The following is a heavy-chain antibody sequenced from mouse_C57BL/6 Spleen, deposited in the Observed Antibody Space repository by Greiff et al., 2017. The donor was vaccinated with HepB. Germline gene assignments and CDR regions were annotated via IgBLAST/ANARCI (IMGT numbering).Heavy chain of an antibody. V-gene: IGHV5-17*01. CDR3: ARRSNYLYAMDY. CDR1: GFTFSDYG. Sequence: DVMLVESGGGLVKPGGSLKLSCAASGFTFSDYGMHWVRQAPEKGLEWVAYISSGSSTIYYADTVKGRFTISRDNAKNTLFLQMTSLRSEDTAMYYCARRSNYLYAMDYWGQGTSVTVSS. CDR2: ISSGSSTI. J-gene: IGHJ4*01. D-gene: IGHD2-5*01.